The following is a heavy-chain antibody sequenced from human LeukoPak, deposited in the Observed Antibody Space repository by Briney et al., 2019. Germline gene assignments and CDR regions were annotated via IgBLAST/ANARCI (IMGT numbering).Heavy chain of an antibody. V-gene: IGHV4-4*07. Sequence: PSETLSLTCTVSGGSISSYYWSWIRQPAGKGLEWIGRMYTIGSINYNPSLKSRVTMSVDTSKNQFSLKLSSVTAADTAVYYCVRGASRDRLDYWGQGTLVTVSS. CDR3: VRGASRDRLDY. CDR1: GGSISSYY. CDR2: MYTIGSI. J-gene: IGHJ4*02.